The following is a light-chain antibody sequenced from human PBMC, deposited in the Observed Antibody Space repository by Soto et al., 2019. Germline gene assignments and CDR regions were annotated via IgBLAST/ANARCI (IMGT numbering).Light chain of an antibody. V-gene: IGKV3-20*01. CDR3: QQYGSSLTWT. CDR2: NAS. Sequence: EIVLTQSPGTLSSSPGERATLSCRASQSVSSRSLAWYQQKPGQAPRLLIYNASSRATGIPDRFSGSGSGTDFTLTISRLEPEDFAVYYCQQYGSSLTWTFGQGTKVDIK. CDR1: QSVSSRS. J-gene: IGKJ1*01.